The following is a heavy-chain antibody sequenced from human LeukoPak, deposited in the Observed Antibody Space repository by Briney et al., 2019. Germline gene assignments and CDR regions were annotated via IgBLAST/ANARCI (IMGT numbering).Heavy chain of an antibody. Sequence: SETLSLTCAVYGGSFSGYYWSWIRQPPGKGLEWSGEINHSGSTNYNPSLKSRVTISVDTSKNQFSLTLSSVTAAHTAVYYCARAGVVVAATPLGLDYWGQGTLVTVSS. CDR1: GGSFSGYY. CDR2: INHSGST. V-gene: IGHV4-34*01. CDR3: ARAGVVVAATPLGLDY. D-gene: IGHD2-15*01. J-gene: IGHJ4*02.